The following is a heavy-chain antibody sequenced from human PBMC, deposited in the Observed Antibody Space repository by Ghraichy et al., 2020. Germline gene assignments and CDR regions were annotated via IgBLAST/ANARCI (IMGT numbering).Heavy chain of an antibody. Sequence: SQTLSLTCTVSGGSISSGYNFWSWIRQPPGTGLEWIGYISHSGNAYYNPSLKSRLTISVDTSRNYFSLKLSSVTAADTAVYYCARRNRNDASFDIWGQGTMVTVSS. J-gene: IGHJ3*02. CDR2: ISHSGNA. CDR3: ARRNRNDASFDI. V-gene: IGHV4-30-4*01. D-gene: IGHD1-1*01. CDR1: GGSISSGYNF.